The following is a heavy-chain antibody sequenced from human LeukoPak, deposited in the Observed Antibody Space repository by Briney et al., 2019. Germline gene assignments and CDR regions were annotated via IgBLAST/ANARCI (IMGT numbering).Heavy chain of an antibody. Sequence: SVKVSCKASGGTFSSYAISWVRQAPGQGLEWMGRIIPIFGIANYAQKFQGRVTITADKSTSTAYMELSSLRSEDTAVYYCARGILPFVGATPLGFDYWGQGTLVTVSP. CDR2: IIPIFGIA. J-gene: IGHJ4*02. CDR3: ARGILPFVGATPLGFDY. CDR1: GGTFSSYA. V-gene: IGHV1-69*04. D-gene: IGHD1-26*01.